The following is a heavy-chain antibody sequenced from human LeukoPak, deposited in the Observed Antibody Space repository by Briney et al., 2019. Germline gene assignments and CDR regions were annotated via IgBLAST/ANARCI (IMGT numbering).Heavy chain of an antibody. CDR2: IYTSGST. Sequence: PSQTLSLTCTVSGGSISSGSYYWSWIRQPAGKAREWIGRIYTSGSTNYNPSLKSRVTISVATSKNQFSLKLSSVTAADTAVYYCARERHDFWSGHDYWGQGTLVTVSS. CDR1: GGSISSGSYY. D-gene: IGHD3-3*01. CDR3: ARERHDFWSGHDY. J-gene: IGHJ4*02. V-gene: IGHV4-61*02.